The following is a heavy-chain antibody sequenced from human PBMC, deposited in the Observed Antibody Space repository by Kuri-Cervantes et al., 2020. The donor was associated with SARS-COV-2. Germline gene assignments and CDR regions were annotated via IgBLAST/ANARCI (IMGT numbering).Heavy chain of an antibody. CDR3: ARGRSVTATIASFFDY. D-gene: IGHD2-21*02. J-gene: IGHJ4*02. CDR1: GGSFSGYY. Sequence: SETLSLTCAVYGGSFSGYYWSWIRQPPGKGLEWIGEINHSGSTNYNPSLKSRVTISVDTSKNQFSLKLSSVTAADTAVYYCARGRSVTATIASFFDYWGQGTLVTVSS. CDR2: INHSGST. V-gene: IGHV4-34*01.